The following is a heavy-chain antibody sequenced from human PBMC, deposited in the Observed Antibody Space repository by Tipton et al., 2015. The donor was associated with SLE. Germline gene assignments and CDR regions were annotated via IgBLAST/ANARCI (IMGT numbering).Heavy chain of an antibody. CDR3: ASPSPNWNYNY. CDR2: IYSDGSST. J-gene: IGHJ4*02. CDR1: GFTFSTYW. V-gene: IGHV3-74*01. Sequence: SLRLSCAASGFTFSTYWMHWVRQGPGKGLVWVSRIYSDGSSTNYADSVKGRFTISRDNAKNSLYLQMNSLRVEDTAVYYCASPSPNWNYNYWGQGTLVTVSS. D-gene: IGHD1-7*01.